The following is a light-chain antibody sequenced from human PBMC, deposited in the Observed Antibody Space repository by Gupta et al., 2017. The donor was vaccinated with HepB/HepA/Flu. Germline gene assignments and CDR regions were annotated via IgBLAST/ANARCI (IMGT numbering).Light chain of an antibody. Sequence: EIVLTQSPATLSWSPGERATLSCRASQSVSSYLAWYQKKPGHAPRLLIYDASNRATGITARFSGSGDGTDFTLTISSREPEDFAVYYCQQRSNGHPVITFGGGTKVEIK. CDR3: QQRSNGHPVIT. J-gene: IGKJ4*01. CDR2: DAS. CDR1: QSVSSY. V-gene: IGKV3-11*01.